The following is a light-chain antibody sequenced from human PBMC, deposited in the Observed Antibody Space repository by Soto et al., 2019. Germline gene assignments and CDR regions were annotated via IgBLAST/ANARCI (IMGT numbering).Light chain of an antibody. CDR1: QSVSSSY. Sequence: EIVLTQSPGTLSLSPRERATLSCRASQSVSSSYLAWYQQKPGQAPRLLIYGASSRATGIPDRFSGSGSGTDFTLTISRLEPEDFAVYYCQQYGSSPQVTFGGGTKVDIK. J-gene: IGKJ4*01. V-gene: IGKV3-20*01. CDR3: QQYGSSPQVT. CDR2: GAS.